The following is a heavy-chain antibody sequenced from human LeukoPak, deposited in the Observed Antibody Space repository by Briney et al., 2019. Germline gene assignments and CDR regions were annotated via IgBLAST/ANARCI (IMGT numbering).Heavy chain of an antibody. CDR3: ARENRAVAYYFDY. V-gene: IGHV3-48*03. J-gene: IGHJ4*02. CDR2: IGTSGATK. D-gene: IGHD6-19*01. CDR1: GFTFSTYE. Sequence: GGSLRLSCAASGFTFSTYEMNWVRHAPGKGLEWVSYIGTSGATKYYADPVKGRFTISRDNAKNSLYLQMNSLRAEDTAVYYCARENRAVAYYFDYWGQGNLVTVSS.